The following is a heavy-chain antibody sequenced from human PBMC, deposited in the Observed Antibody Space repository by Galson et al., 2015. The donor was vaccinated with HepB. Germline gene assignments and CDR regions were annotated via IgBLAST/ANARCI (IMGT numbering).Heavy chain of an antibody. J-gene: IGHJ3*02. V-gene: IGHV1-3*01. CDR2: INGGNGNT. D-gene: IGHD2-21*01. Sequence: SVKVSCKASGYSFITYAIYWVRQAPGQRLEWMGWINGGNGNTKYSQKFQGRVTITGDTSASTAYMELSSLRYEDTAIYYCARGGLWWENDAFDTWGQGTMVTVSS. CDR3: ARGGLWWENDAFDT. CDR1: GYSFITYA.